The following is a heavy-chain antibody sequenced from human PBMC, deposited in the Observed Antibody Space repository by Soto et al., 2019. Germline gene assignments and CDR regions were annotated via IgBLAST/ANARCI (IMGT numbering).Heavy chain of an antibody. D-gene: IGHD2-2*01. CDR3: ARIYCSTTSCYYDY. CDR2: INQGGSQK. CDR1: GFTFSSYW. J-gene: IGHJ4*02. Sequence: GSLRLSCAASGFTFSSYWMSWVRQAPGKGLEWVANINQGGSQKYYVDTVKGRFTISRDNAKNSLYLQMNSPRAEDTAVYYCARIYCSTTSCYYDYWGQGTLVTVSS. V-gene: IGHV3-7*01.